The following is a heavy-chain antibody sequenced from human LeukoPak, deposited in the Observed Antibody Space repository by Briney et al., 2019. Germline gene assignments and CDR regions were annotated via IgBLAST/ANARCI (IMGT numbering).Heavy chain of an antibody. J-gene: IGHJ4*02. CDR3: ASGIVSGSFDY. V-gene: IGHV4-61*02. Sequence: SQTLSLTCTVSGGSISSGSYYWSWIRQPAGKGLEWIGRIYTSGSTNYNPSLKSRVTLSVDTSKNQFSLKLSSVTAADTAVYYCASGIVSGSFDYWGQGTLVTVSS. D-gene: IGHD1-26*01. CDR1: GGSISSGSYY. CDR2: IYTSGST.